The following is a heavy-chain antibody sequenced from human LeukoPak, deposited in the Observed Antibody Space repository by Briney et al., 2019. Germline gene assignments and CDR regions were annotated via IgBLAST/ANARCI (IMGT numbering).Heavy chain of an antibody. J-gene: IGHJ5*02. CDR1: GFTFGDYA. D-gene: IGHD2-15*01. CDR2: IRNKGYGGTT. CDR3: SRGIVGVYYFDP. Sequence: GGSLRLSCAASGFTFGDYAITWVRQAPGKGQEWVSFIRNKGYGGTTEYAASVRGRFAISRDDSKSVAYLQMNSLKTEDTAVYYCSRGIVGVYYFDPWGQGTLVTVSS. V-gene: IGHV3-49*04.